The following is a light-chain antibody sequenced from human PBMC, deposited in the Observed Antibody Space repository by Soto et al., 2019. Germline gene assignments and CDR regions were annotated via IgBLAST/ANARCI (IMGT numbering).Light chain of an antibody. Sequence: EIVMTQSPATLSVSPGERATLSCRASQSVSSNLAWYQQRPGQAPRLLISGASSRATGIPDRFSGSGSGTDFTLSISRLEPEDFAVYYCQQYSSLWTFGQGTKVDI. CDR2: GAS. CDR1: QSVSSN. J-gene: IGKJ1*01. V-gene: IGKV3D-15*01. CDR3: QQYSSLWT.